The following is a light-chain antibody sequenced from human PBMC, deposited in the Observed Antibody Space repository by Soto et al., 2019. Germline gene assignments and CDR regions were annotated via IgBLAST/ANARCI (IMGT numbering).Light chain of an antibody. Sequence: EIVLTQSPGTLSLSVGERVTLSCRASQSVSSYLAWYQQTPGQAPRLLIYDTSNRATGTPDRFSGSGSGTDFTLTISRLEPEDFTVYYCQQHGSSPLTFGGGTKVDIK. CDR1: QSVSSY. V-gene: IGKV3-20*01. CDR3: QQHGSSPLT. CDR2: DTS. J-gene: IGKJ4*01.